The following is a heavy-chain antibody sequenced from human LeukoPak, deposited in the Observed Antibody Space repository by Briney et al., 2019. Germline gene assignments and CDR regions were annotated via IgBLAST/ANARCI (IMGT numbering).Heavy chain of an antibody. CDR3: ARDKNSGECVSNSCYGVWPLDI. CDR1: GGTFSINA. CDR2: IIPMSETP. Sequence: ASVKVSCKASGGTFSINAITWVRQAPGQGLEWMGGIIPMSETPKYTQKFQGRVTIATDESTNTAYMELSSLRSEDTAVYYCARDKNSGECVSNSCYGVWPLDIWGQGTMVTVSS. D-gene: IGHD2-2*01. V-gene: IGHV1-69*05. J-gene: IGHJ3*02.